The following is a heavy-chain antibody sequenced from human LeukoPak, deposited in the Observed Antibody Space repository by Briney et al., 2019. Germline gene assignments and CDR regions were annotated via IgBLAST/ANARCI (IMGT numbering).Heavy chain of an antibody. CDR2: ISSSSSYM. J-gene: IGHJ4*02. V-gene: IGHV3-21*01. D-gene: IGHD6-13*01. CDR3: ARYSTAAAGRGLFDY. Sequence: GGSLRLSCAASGFTFSSYSMNWVRQAPGKGLEWVSSISSSSSYMYYADSVKGRFTISRDNAKNSLYLQMNSLRAEDTAVYYCARYSTAAAGRGLFDYWGQGTLVTVSS. CDR1: GFTFSSYS.